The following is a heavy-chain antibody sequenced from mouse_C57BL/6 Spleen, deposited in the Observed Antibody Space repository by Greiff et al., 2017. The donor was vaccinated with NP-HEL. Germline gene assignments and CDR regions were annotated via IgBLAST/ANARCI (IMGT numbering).Heavy chain of an antibody. CDR3: ARCTTVVAPAMDY. J-gene: IGHJ4*01. D-gene: IGHD1-1*01. V-gene: IGHV1-82*01. CDR2: IYPGDGDT. CDR1: GYAFSSSW. Sequence: VQLQQSGPELVKPGASVKISCKASGYAFSSSWMNWVKQRPGKGLEWIGRIYPGDGDTNYNGKFKGKATLTADKSSSTAYMQLSSLTSEDSAVYFCARCTTVVAPAMDYWGQGTSVTVSS.